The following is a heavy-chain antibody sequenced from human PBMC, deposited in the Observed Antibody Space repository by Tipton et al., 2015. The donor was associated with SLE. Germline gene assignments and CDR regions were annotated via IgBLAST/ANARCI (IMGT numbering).Heavy chain of an antibody. J-gene: IGHJ4*02. V-gene: IGHV3-30*02. CDR1: GFTFTTYG. Sequence: SLRLSCAASGFTFTTYGMHWVRQAPGKGLAWVAFIRYDGTNKYYADSVKGRFTISRDNSKNTVFLQMNSLRAEDTPVYYCAKGVLRVPKVASCCTGCPENWDQGTLVAVSS. D-gene: IGHD2-8*01. CDR3: AKGVLRVPKVASCCTGCPEN. CDR2: IRYDGTNK.